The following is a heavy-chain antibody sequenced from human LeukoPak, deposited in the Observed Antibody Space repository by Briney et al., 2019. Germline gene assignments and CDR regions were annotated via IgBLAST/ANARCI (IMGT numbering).Heavy chain of an antibody. CDR1: GFTFSNYN. CDR3: ARRSPNYYFDY. V-gene: IGHV3-21*01. CDR2: ISGSNNYI. Sequence: GGSLRLSCAASGFTFSNYNMNWVRQAPGKGMEWVSSISGSNNYIYYADSVKGRFTISRDNAKNSLYLQMNSLRAEDTAVYYCARRSPNYYFDYWGQGTPVTVSS. J-gene: IGHJ4*02.